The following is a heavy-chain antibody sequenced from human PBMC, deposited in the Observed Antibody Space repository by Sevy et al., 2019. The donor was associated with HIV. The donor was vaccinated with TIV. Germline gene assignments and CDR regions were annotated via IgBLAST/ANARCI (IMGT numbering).Heavy chain of an antibody. J-gene: IGHJ4*02. CDR3: ARGPYDYVWESYRFSPTYYFDY. CDR1: GYTFTSYD. Sequence: ASVKVSCKASGYTFTSYDINWVRQATGQGLEWMGWMNPNSGNTGYAQKFQGRVTMTRNTSIGTAYMELSSLRSEDTAVYYCARGPYDYVWESYRFSPTYYFDYWGQGTLVTVSS. D-gene: IGHD3-16*02. CDR2: MNPNSGNT. V-gene: IGHV1-8*01.